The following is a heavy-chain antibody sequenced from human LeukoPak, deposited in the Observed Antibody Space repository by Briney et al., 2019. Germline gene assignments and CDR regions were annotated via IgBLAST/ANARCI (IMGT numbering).Heavy chain of an antibody. V-gene: IGHV4-39*01. CDR1: GGSISSSSYY. CDR3: ATLDGYKSWYFDL. CDR2: IYYIGST. Sequence: SQTLSPTCTVAGGSISSSSYYCGWIRQPPGKGLEWFGSIYYIGSTYYNPSLKSRVTISVDTSKKQFSLKLRSVAAADTAVYYCATLDGYKSWYFDLWGRGTRVTVSS. J-gene: IGHJ2*01. D-gene: IGHD5-24*01.